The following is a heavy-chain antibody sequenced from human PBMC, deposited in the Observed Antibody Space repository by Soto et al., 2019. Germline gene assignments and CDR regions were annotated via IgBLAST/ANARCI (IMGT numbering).Heavy chain of an antibody. CDR1: GGTFSHYA. D-gene: IGHD3-22*01. CDR2: IISSSGTG. J-gene: IGHJ4*02. CDR3: ARAPSQGYESSGFYLV. Sequence: QVQLEQSGTEVKKSRSSVKVSCKASGGTFSHYAFTWVRQPPGHGLERWGGIISSSGTGNYAQRFQGRVTITAVESTSTVYMELSGLTLEDTAVYFCARAPSQGYESSGFYLVWGQGTLVIVSA. V-gene: IGHV1-69*01.